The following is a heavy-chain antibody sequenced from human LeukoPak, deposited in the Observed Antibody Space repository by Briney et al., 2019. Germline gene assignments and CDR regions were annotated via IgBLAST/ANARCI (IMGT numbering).Heavy chain of an antibody. Sequence: GGSLRLSCAASGFTFSSYAMSWVRLAPGKGLEWVSAISGSGGSTYYADSVKGRFTISRDNSKNTLYLQMNSLRAEDTAVYYCAKDNQLLSRRYYFDYWGQGTLVTVSS. CDR3: AKDNQLLSRRYYFDY. J-gene: IGHJ4*02. CDR2: ISGSGGST. CDR1: GFTFSSYA. D-gene: IGHD2-2*01. V-gene: IGHV3-23*01.